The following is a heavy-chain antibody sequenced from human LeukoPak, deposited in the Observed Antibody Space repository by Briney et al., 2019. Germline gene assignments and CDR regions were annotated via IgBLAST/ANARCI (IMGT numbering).Heavy chain of an antibody. V-gene: IGHV3-30*02. CDR1: GFTFSSYA. CDR3: AKVGSSSSLDAFDI. CDR2: IRYDGSNK. J-gene: IGHJ3*02. D-gene: IGHD6-6*01. Sequence: PGGSLRLSCAASGFTFSSYAMHWVRQAPGKGLEWVAFIRYDGSNKYYADSVKGRFTISRDNSKNTLYLQMNSLRAEDTAVYYCAKVGSSSSLDAFDIWGQGTMVTVSS.